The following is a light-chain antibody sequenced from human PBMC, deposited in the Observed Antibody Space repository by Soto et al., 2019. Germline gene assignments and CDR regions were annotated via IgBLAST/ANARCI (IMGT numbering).Light chain of an antibody. Sequence: QSVLTQPPSVSAAPGQKVTISCSGSSSNLGNNYVSWYQQLPGTAPKLLLYDNNQRPSGIPDRFSGSKSGTSATLGITGLQTGDEADYYCGTWDSSLSAVYVFGTGTKLTVL. CDR3: GTWDSSLSAVYV. CDR1: SSNLGNNY. J-gene: IGLJ1*01. V-gene: IGLV1-51*01. CDR2: DNN.